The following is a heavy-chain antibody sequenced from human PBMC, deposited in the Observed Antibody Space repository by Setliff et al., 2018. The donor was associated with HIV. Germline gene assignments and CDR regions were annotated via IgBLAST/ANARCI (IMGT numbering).Heavy chain of an antibody. V-gene: IGHV1-24*01. D-gene: IGHD3-22*01. CDR2: FDPEDGDT. CDR1: GYTLSELT. CDR3: ARGGPNYYYDSRGYELVYFQH. J-gene: IGHJ1*01. Sequence: GASVKVSCKVSGYTLSELTMHWVRQAPGKGLEWMGRFDPEDGDTLYAQRLQGRVAMTTHTSTSTAYMELRSLRSDDTAIYYCARGGPNYYYDSRGYELVYFQHWGQGTLVTVSS.